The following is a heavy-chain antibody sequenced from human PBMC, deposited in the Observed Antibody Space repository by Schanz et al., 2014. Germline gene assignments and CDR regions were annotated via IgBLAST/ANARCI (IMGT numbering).Heavy chain of an antibody. J-gene: IGHJ5*02. CDR1: GFTFNNFN. CDR3: ASDYNYFETEAP. CDR2: ISSSGSSI. D-gene: IGHD3-16*01. Sequence: EVPLLESGGTVVQPGGSLRLSCAASGFTFNNFNMNWVRQAPGKGLEWVSSISSSGSSIYYADSVKGRFTISRDNANNSLFLRMNSLRAEDTAVYYCASDYNYFETEAPWGQGTLVTVSS. V-gene: IGHV3-21*06.